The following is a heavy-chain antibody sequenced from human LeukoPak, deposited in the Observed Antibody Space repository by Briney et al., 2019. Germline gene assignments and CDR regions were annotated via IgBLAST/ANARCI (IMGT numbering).Heavy chain of an antibody. CDR1: GSRFTSYW. D-gene: IGHD3-9*01. CDR2: IDPSDSYT. Sequence: GESLRISFKGSGSRFTSYWISWVRPMPGKGLEWMGRIDPSDSYTNYSPSFQGHVTISADKSISTAYLQWSSLKASDTAMYYCARHRKYDILTGYGSLFDYWGQGTLVTVSS. V-gene: IGHV5-10-1*01. CDR3: ARHRKYDILTGYGSLFDY. J-gene: IGHJ4*02.